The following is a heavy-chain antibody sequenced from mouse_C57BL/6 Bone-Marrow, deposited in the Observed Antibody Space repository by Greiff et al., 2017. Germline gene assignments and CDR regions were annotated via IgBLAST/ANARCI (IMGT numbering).Heavy chain of an antibody. Sequence: VQLQQSGAELVKPGASVKISCKASGYAFSSYWMNWVKQRPGKGLEWIGQIYPGDGDTNYNGKFKGKATLTADKSSSTAYMQLSSLTSEDSAVYFCARCPSTGDARDYWGQGTSVTVAS. D-gene: IGHD1-1*01. V-gene: IGHV1-80*01. CDR1: GYAFSSYW. CDR2: IYPGDGDT. J-gene: IGHJ4*01. CDR3: ARCPSTGDARDY.